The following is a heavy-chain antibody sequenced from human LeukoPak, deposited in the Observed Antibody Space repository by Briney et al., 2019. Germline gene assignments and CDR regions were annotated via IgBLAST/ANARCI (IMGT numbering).Heavy chain of an antibody. J-gene: IGHJ4*02. CDR1: GFTFSSYA. CDR3: VKTDYSTGPYDH. V-gene: IGHV3-23*01. D-gene: IGHD4-4*01. CDR2: ISGNAITT. Sequence: PGGSLRLSCAASGFTFSSYAMSWVRQAPGKGLEWVSAISGNAITTFYADSVKGRFSISRDNSRNTLYLQMNSLRAEDTAVYYCVKTDYSTGPYDHWGQGTLVTVSS.